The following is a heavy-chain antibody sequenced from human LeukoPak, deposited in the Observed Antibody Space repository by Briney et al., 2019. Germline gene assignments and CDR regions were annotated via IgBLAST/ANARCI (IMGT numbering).Heavy chain of an antibody. J-gene: IGHJ4*02. D-gene: IGHD1-26*01. CDR3: AREIRGGGGEVGAYYFDY. CDR1: GFTFSTYG. CDR2: IQNDEIDK. Sequence: GGSLRLSCAASGFTFSTYGMHWVRQAPDKGLEWVAFIQNDEIDKFYADSVRGRFTVSRDNSKNTLYLQMSTLRAEDTAVYYCAREIRGGGGEVGAYYFDYWGQGTLVTVSS. V-gene: IGHV3-30*02.